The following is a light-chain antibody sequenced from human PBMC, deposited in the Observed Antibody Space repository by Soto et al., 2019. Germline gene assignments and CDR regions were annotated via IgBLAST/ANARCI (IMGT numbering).Light chain of an antibody. CDR2: GAS. Sequence: EIVLTQSPGTLSLSPGERATLSCKASQGVGSNYLAWYQQKPGPAPRPLIYGASSRATGIPDRFSGSGSGTDFTLTISSLQPEDFATYYCQQLNSYPQTFGQGTKVDIK. J-gene: IGKJ1*01. CDR3: QQLNSYPQT. V-gene: IGKV3-20*01. CDR1: QGVGSNY.